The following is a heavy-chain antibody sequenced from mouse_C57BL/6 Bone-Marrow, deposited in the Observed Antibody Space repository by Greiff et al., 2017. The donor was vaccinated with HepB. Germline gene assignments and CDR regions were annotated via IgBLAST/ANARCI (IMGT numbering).Heavy chain of an antibody. CDR1: GYSITSGYY. CDR3: ARRGSTVVDFDY. Sequence: VQLVESGPGLVKPSQSLSLTCSVPGYSITSGYYWNWIRQFPGNKLEWMGYISYDGSNNYNPSLKNRISITRDTSKNQFFLKLNSVTTEDTATYYCARRGSTVVDFDYWGQGTTLTVSS. D-gene: IGHD1-1*01. V-gene: IGHV3-6*01. J-gene: IGHJ2*01. CDR2: ISYDGSN.